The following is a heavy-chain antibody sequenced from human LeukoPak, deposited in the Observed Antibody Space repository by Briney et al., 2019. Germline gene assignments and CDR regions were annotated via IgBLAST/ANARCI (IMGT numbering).Heavy chain of an antibody. V-gene: IGHV4-39*07. CDR1: GGSISSSSYY. D-gene: IGHD4-17*01. CDR3: ARGNGANTDYGDYVIWYYFDY. J-gene: IGHJ4*02. Sequence: SETLSLTCTVSGGSISSSSYYWGWIRQPPGKGLEWIGSIYYSGSTYYNPSLKSRVTISVDTSKNQFSLKLSSVTAADTAVYYCARGNGANTDYGDYVIWYYFDYWGQGTLVTVSS. CDR2: IYYSGST.